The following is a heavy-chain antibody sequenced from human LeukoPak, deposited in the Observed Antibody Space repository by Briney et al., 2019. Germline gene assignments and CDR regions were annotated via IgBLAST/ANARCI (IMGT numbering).Heavy chain of an antibody. J-gene: IGHJ4*02. CDR2: MSHSGYP. V-gene: IGHV4-34*01. Sequence: SLETLSLTCAVYGGSFSGYSWTWIRQPPGKGLEWIGEMSHSGYPNYNPSLKSRVAISVDTSKNQFSLNLTSVTAADTAVYYCARPRLLYGSGPILVWGQGNLVTVSS. CDR3: ARPRLLYGSGPILV. D-gene: IGHD3-10*01. CDR1: GGSFSGYS.